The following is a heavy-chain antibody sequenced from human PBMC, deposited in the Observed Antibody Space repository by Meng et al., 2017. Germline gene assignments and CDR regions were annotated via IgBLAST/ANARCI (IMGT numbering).Heavy chain of an antibody. Sequence: SGTVPVTPSLSLSLIGAISGDSVSSNSARWNWIRQAPTGGLEWLGSAYYRSKWYHDYAESVKRRISLDPDTSKNQFSLQSRSVTPEDSAVHYCARGSYSFDSWGQRTLVTVSS. CDR2: AYYRSKWYH. V-gene: IGHV6-1*02. CDR3: ARGSYSFDS. J-gene: IGHJ4*02. D-gene: IGHD1-26*01. CDR1: GDSVSSNSAR.